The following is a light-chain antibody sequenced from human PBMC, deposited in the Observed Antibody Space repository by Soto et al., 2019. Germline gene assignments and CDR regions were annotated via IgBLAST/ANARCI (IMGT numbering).Light chain of an antibody. Sequence: DLQMTQSPSSLSASVGDRVTITCRASQSISSYLNWYQQKPGKAPKLLIYAASRLQSGVPSRFSGSGSGTDFTLTISSLQPEDFATYYCQQSYITPWTFGKGTKVEIK. CDR2: AAS. J-gene: IGKJ1*01. CDR3: QQSYITPWT. CDR1: QSISSY. V-gene: IGKV1-39*01.